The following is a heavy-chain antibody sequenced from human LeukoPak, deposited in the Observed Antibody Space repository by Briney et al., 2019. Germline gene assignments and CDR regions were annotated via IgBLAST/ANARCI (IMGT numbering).Heavy chain of an antibody. CDR3: ARDSEMATTFLDY. D-gene: IGHD5-24*01. Sequence: PGGSLRLSCAASGFTFSSYGMHWVRQAPGKGLEGVAVIWYDGSNKYYADSVKGRFTISRDNSKNTLYLQMNSLRAEDTAVYYCARDSEMATTFLDYWGQGTLVTVSS. CDR1: GFTFSSYG. V-gene: IGHV3-33*01. CDR2: IWYDGSNK. J-gene: IGHJ4*02.